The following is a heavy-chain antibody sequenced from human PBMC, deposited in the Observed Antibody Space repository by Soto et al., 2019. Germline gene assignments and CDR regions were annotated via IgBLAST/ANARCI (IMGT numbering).Heavy chain of an antibody. CDR3: ASNVVVVAAASRFFQH. CDR2: IKQDGSEK. J-gene: IGHJ1*01. Sequence: GGSLRLSCAASGFTFSSYWMSWVRQAPGKGLEWVANIKQDGSEKYYVDSVKGRFTTSRDNAKNSLYLQMNSLRAEDSVVYYCASNVVVVAAASRFFQHWVQGTLVTVSS. V-gene: IGHV3-7*01. CDR1: GFTFSSYW. D-gene: IGHD2-15*01.